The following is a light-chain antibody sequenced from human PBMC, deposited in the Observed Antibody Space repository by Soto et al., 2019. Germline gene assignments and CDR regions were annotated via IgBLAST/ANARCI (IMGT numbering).Light chain of an antibody. CDR2: EDN. CDR3: GAWDSSLSAYV. Sequence: QSVLTQPPSVSAAPGQKVTISCSGGSSNIGNNYVSWYQQLPGTAPKLLIYEDNKRPSGIPDRFSGSTSGTSATLGITGLQTGDYADYYSGAWDSSLSAYVFVTVTIVTV. CDR1: SSNIGNNY. J-gene: IGLJ1*01. V-gene: IGLV1-51*02.